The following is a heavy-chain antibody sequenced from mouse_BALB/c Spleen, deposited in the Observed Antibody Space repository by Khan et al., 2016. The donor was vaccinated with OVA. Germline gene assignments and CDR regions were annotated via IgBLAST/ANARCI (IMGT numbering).Heavy chain of an antibody. D-gene: IGHD1-1*01. CDR2: ISYGGST. V-gene: IGHV3-2*02. Sequence: EVQLQESGPGLVKPSQSLSLTCTVTGYSITSDYAWDWIRQFPGNKLEWMGYISYGGSTSYNPYLKSRISITRDTSKNQVFLQLNSVTTEDTATYYCARKNYYGYAMDYWGQGTSVTVSS. CDR1: GYSITSDYA. CDR3: ARKNYYGYAMDY. J-gene: IGHJ4*01.